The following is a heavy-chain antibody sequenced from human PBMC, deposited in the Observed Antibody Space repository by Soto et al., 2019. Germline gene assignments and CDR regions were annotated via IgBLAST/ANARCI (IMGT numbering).Heavy chain of an antibody. CDR2: IYYSGST. Sequence: SETLSLTCTVSGGSISSGGYYWSWIRQHPGKGLEWIGYIYYSGSTYYNPSLKSRVTISVDTSKNQFSLKLSSVTAADTAVYYCAREAMSSDYVFNGMDVWGQGTTVTVSS. D-gene: IGHD3-16*01. J-gene: IGHJ6*02. V-gene: IGHV4-31*03. CDR1: GGSISSGGYY. CDR3: AREAMSSDYVFNGMDV.